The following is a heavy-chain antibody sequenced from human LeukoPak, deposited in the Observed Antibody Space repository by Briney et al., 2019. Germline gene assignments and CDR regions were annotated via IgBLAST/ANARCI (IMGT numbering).Heavy chain of an antibody. J-gene: IGHJ5*02. D-gene: IGHD4/OR15-4a*01. CDR3: AKDPRQVRAAWFDP. Sequence: GRSLRLSCAASGFTLDDYAMHWVRQAPGKGLEWVSGISWNSGSIGYADSVKGRFTISRDNSKNTLYLQMNSLRAEDTAVYYCAKDPRQVRAAWFDPWGQGTLVTVSS. CDR1: GFTLDDYA. V-gene: IGHV3-9*01. CDR2: ISWNSGSI.